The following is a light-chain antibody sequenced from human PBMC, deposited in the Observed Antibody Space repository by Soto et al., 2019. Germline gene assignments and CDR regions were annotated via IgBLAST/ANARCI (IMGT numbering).Light chain of an antibody. CDR1: SSYVGSYNR. CDR3: SSYTSSSTYV. CDR2: EVS. Sequence: QSVVPQPPSVSRSPWPPDPISRNGTSSYVGSYNRVSWYQQPPGTAPKLMIYEVSNRPSGVPDRFSGSKSGNTASLTISGLQAEDEADYYCSSYTSSSTYVFGTGTKVTVL. V-gene: IGLV2-18*02. J-gene: IGLJ1*01.